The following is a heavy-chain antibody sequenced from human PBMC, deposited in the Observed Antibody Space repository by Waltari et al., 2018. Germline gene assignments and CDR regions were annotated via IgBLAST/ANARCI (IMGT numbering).Heavy chain of an antibody. D-gene: IGHD3-16*01. Sequence: QVQLVESGGGVVQPGMSLRLSCAASGFSPRTYGMHWVRQAPGRGLEWVALLWFEGGDEYYADSVRGRFTISRDNSKNILYLHMDSLRVDDTAVYYCAKDAFGNTYMDHWGQGTLVTVSS. V-gene: IGHV3-30*18. CDR1: GFSPRTYG. J-gene: IGHJ4*02. CDR2: LWFEGGDE. CDR3: AKDAFGNTYMDH.